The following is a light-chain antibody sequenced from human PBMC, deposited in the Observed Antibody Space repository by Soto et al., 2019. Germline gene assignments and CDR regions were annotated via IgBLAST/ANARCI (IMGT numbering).Light chain of an antibody. CDR3: NSYAGTGLGV. V-gene: IGLV2-14*01. J-gene: IGLJ2*01. Sequence: QSVLTQPASVSGSPGQSITLSCTGTSSDVDTYHYVSWYQQHPGKAPKLMIYDVSSRPSGISNRFSGSKSGNTASLTISGLQAEDEGVYYCNSYAGTGLGVFGGGTKLTVL. CDR1: SSDVDTYHY. CDR2: DVS.